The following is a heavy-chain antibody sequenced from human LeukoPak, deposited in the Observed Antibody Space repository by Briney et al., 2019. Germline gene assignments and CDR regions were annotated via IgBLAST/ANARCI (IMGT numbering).Heavy chain of an antibody. CDR1: GGSISSGDYY. Sequence: PSQTLSLTCTVSGGSISSGDYYWSWIRQPPGKGLEWIGYIYYSGSTYYNPSLKSRVTISVNTSKNQFSLKLSSVTAADTAVYYCAREERITIFGAVTPGIDPWGQGTLVTVSS. D-gene: IGHD3-3*01. J-gene: IGHJ5*02. V-gene: IGHV4-30-4*08. CDR3: AREERITIFGAVTPGIDP. CDR2: IYYSGST.